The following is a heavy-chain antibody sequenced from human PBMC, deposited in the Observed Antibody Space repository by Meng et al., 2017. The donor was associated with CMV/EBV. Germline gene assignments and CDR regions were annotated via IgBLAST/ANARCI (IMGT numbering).Heavy chain of an antibody. D-gene: IGHD6-19*01. CDR1: GGSFSGYY. Sequence: SQTLSLTGAVYGGSFSGYYWSWIRQPPGKGLEWIGEINHSGSTNYNPSLKSRVTISVDTSKNQFSLKLSSVTAADTAVYYCARGSLSVSAVDYWGQGTLVTVSS. CDR2: INHSGST. J-gene: IGHJ4*02. V-gene: IGHV4-34*01. CDR3: ARGSLSVSAVDY.